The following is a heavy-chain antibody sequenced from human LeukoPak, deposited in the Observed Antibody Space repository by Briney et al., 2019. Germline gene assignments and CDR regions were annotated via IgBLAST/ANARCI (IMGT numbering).Heavy chain of an antibody. CDR1: GFTFDDYA. V-gene: IGHV3-9*01. Sequence: GGSLRLSCAASGFTFDDYAMHWVRQAPGKGLEWVSAISWNSGSIGYADSVKGRFTISRDNAKNSLYLQMNSLRAEDTALYYCAKDIGRVYSGGPVNWGQGTLVTVFS. D-gene: IGHD6-19*01. J-gene: IGHJ4*02. CDR2: ISWNSGSI. CDR3: AKDIGRVYSGGPVN.